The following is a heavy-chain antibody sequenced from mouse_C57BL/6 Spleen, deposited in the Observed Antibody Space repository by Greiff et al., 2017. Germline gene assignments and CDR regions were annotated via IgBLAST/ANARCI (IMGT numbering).Heavy chain of an antibody. D-gene: IGHD1-1*01. CDR2: INPNNGGT. CDR1: GYTFTDYN. Sequence: VQLQQSGPELVKPGASVKIPCKASGYTFTDYNMDWVKQSHGKSLEWIGDINPNNGGTIYNQKFKGKVTLTVDKSSTTAYMELRSLTSDDTAVYYCARAGRFYGSSSYYFDYWGQGTTLTVSS. CDR3: ARAGRFYGSSSYYFDY. J-gene: IGHJ2*01. V-gene: IGHV1-18*01.